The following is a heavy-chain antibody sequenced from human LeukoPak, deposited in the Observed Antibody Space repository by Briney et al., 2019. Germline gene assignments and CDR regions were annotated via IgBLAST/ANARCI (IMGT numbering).Heavy chain of an antibody. Sequence: GGSLRPSCAASGFTFSRYWMNWVRQAPGKGLEWVATIKGDGSELAYVDSVKGRFTISRDNTKNSLYLQLNSLRVEDTAFYYCLKDDDHWKFDIWGQGTMVTVSS. J-gene: IGHJ3*02. CDR2: IKGDGSEL. V-gene: IGHV3-7*03. CDR1: GFTFSRYW. D-gene: IGHD1-1*01. CDR3: LKDDDHWKFDI.